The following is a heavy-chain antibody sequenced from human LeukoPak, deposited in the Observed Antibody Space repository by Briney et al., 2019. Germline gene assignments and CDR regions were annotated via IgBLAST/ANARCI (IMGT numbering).Heavy chain of an antibody. D-gene: IGHD3-3*01. CDR1: GYTFTSYD. J-gene: IGHJ5*02. CDR2: MNPNSGNT. CDR3: ARGRIFGVVNRRKGKNNTNWFDP. V-gene: IGHV1-8*01. Sequence: ASVKVSCKASGYTFTSYDINWVRQATGQGLEWMGWMNPNSGNTGYAQKSQGRVTMTRNTSISTAYMELSSLRSEDTAVYYCARGRIFGVVNRRKGKNNTNWFDPWGQGTLVTVSS.